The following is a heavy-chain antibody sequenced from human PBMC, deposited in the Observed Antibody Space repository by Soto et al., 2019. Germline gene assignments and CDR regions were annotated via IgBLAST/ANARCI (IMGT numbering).Heavy chain of an antibody. Sequence: ASVKVSCKASGGTFSSYAISWVRQAPGQGLEWMGIINPSGGSTSYAQKFQGRVTMTRDTSTSTVYMELSSLRSEDTAVYYCARVWNGGGNYGMDVWGQGTKVTVS. V-gene: IGHV1-46*01. CDR3: ARVWNGGGNYGMDV. CDR2: INPSGGST. J-gene: IGHJ6*02. D-gene: IGHD1-1*01. CDR1: GGTFSSYA.